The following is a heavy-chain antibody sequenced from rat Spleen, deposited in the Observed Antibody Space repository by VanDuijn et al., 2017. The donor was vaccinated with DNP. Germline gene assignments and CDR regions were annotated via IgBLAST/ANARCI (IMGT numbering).Heavy chain of an antibody. V-gene: IGHV5-31*01. CDR2: ITGSGGDT. Sequence: EVQLVESGGDLVQPGRSLKLSCVASEFTFNNYWMTWIRQIPGKGLEWVASITGSGGDTYYPDSVKGRFTISRENAKNTLYLQMNSLRSEDMATYYCIRWNSGHFDYWGQGVMVTVSS. CDR1: EFTFNNYW. CDR3: IRWNSGHFDY. J-gene: IGHJ2*01. D-gene: IGHD4-3*01.